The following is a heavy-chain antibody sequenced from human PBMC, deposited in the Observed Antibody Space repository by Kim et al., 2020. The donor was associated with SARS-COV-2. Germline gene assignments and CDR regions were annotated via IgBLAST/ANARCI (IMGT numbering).Heavy chain of an antibody. V-gene: IGHV3-21*01. J-gene: IGHJ4*02. CDR1: GFTFSSYS. Sequence: GGSLRLSCAASGFTFSSYSMNWVRQAPGKGLEWVSSISSSSSYIYYADSVKGRFTISRDNAKNSLYLQMNSLRAEDTAVYYCATSGGDYSINFDYWGQGTLVTVSS. CDR3: ATSGGDYSINFDY. CDR2: ISSSSSYI. D-gene: IGHD2-21*02.